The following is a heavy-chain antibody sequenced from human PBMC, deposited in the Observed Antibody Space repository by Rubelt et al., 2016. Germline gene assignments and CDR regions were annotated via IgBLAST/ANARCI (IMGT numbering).Heavy chain of an antibody. CDR3: ARAYGGNWFDY. J-gene: IGHJ4*02. Sequence: EYGGGLVQPGGSLRLSCAASGFTFSSYAMSWVRQAPGKGLEWVSYISGSSSTIYYADSVKGRFTISRDNAKNSLYLQVNSLRAEDTAVYYCARAYGGNWFDYWGQGTLVTVSS. V-gene: IGHV3-48*04. CDR1: GFTFSSYA. D-gene: IGHD4-23*01. CDR2: ISGSSSTI.